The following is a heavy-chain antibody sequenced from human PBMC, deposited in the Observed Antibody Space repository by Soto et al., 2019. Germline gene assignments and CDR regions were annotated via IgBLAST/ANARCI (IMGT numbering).Heavy chain of an antibody. J-gene: IGHJ5*02. CDR3: AGEIVVVLPNGFDP. Sequence: PSETLSLTCTVSGGSISSSSYYWGWIRQPPGKGLEWIGSIYYSGSTYYNTSLKNRVNISVDKSKNQFPLKLSSVPAADTVVYYCAGEIVVVLPNGFDPWGQGTLVTVSS. CDR2: IYYSGST. V-gene: IGHV4-39*02. D-gene: IGHD2-2*01. CDR1: GGSISSSSYY.